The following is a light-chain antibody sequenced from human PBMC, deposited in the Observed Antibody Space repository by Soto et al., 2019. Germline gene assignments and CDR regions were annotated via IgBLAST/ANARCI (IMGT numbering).Light chain of an antibody. CDR3: QQYTGPPTT. Sequence: LTQSPATLTLSPGERATLSCRASLNVNSYLAWYQQKPGQAPRLLIYDASNRAAGIPARFSGSGSGTDFTLTITRLEPEDSAVYFCQQYTGPPTTFGHGTRLEIK. CDR2: DAS. J-gene: IGKJ5*01. V-gene: IGKV3-11*01. CDR1: LNVNSY.